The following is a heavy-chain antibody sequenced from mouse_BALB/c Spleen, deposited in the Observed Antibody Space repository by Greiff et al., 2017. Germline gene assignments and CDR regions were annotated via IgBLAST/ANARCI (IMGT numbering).Heavy chain of an antibody. Sequence: EVKLMESGGDLVKPGGSLKLSCAASGFTFSSYGMSWVRQTPDKRLEWVATISSGGSYTYYPDSVKGRFTISRDNAKNTLYLQMSSLKSEDTAMYYCARRHGNYDYFDYWGQGTTLTVSS. CDR3: ARRHGNYDYFDY. J-gene: IGHJ2*01. CDR1: GFTFSSYG. D-gene: IGHD2-1*01. CDR2: ISSGGSYT. V-gene: IGHV5-6*02.